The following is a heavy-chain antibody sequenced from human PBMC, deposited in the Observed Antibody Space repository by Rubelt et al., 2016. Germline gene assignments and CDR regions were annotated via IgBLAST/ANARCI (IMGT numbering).Heavy chain of an antibody. CDR3: ARDLGFVLRLGELGQGY. Sequence: VSRMNIDGTVMRYADSVRGRFTISRDNAKESLYLQMNSLRGEDTAVYYCARDLGFVLRLGELGQGYWGQGTLVTVSS. CDR2: MNIDGTVM. V-gene: IGHV3-74*01. J-gene: IGHJ4*02. D-gene: IGHD3-16*01.